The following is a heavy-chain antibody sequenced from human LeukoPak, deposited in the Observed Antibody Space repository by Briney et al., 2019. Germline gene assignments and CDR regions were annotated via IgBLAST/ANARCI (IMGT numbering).Heavy chain of an antibody. CDR3: AGQYYDILTGYTES. Sequence: SETLSLTCTVSGGSISSYYWSWIRQPPGKGLEWIGHIYYSGSTNYNPSLKSRVTISVDTSKNQFSLKLSSVTAADTAVYYCAGQYYDILTGYTESWGQGTLVTVSS. J-gene: IGHJ4*02. CDR1: GGSISSYY. CDR2: IYYSGST. D-gene: IGHD3-9*01. V-gene: IGHV4-59*01.